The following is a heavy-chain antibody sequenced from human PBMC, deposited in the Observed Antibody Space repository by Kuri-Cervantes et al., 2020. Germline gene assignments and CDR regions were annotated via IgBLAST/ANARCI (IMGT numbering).Heavy chain of an antibody. CDR1: GYTFTSYY. V-gene: IGHV1-46*01. CDR3: ARGQYYYGSGSYYNRWFDP. D-gene: IGHD3-10*01. Sequence: ASVKVSCKASGYTFTSYYMHWVRQAPGQGLEWMGIINPSGGSTSYAQKFQGRVTMTRNTSISTAYMELSSLRSEDTAMYYCARGQYYYGSGSYYNRWFDPWGQGTLVTVSS. J-gene: IGHJ5*02. CDR2: INPSGGST.